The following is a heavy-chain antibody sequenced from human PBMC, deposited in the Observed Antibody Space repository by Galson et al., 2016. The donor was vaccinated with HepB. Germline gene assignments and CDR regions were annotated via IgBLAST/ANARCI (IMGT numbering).Heavy chain of an antibody. CDR3: ARGSDNYDFWSGQRYYYGMDV. Sequence: SLRLSCAASGFAFSSFGMHWVRQAPGKGLEWVAFIWYDGTQKYYAESVKGRFTISRDNAKNILYLQMNSLRAEDTAVYYCARGSDNYDFWSGQRYYYGMDVGGQGTTVSVSS. J-gene: IGHJ6*02. D-gene: IGHD3-3*01. V-gene: IGHV3-33*01. CDR1: GFAFSSFG. CDR2: IWYDGTQK.